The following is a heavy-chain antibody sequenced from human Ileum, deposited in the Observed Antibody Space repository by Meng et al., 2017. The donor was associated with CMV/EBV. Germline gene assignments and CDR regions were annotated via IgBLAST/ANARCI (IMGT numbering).Heavy chain of an antibody. D-gene: IGHD2-2*02. CDR3: ASLPYCSTTSCYNHFPS. J-gene: IGHJ5*02. CDR2: INFSSGIT. CDR1: GYTFISLGITYG. Sequence: ASVKVSCKASGYTFISLGITYGISWVRQAPGQGLEWMGVINFSSGITNYARKFHGRVTMTRDTSTTTFYMELSSLESEDTAVFYCASLPYCSTTSCYNHFPSWGQGTLVTVSS. V-gene: IGHV1-46*01.